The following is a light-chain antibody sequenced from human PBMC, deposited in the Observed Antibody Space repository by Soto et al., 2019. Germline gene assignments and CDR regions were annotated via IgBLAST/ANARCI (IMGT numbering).Light chain of an antibody. V-gene: IGLV2-23*02. CDR3: CSYAGSSTPLI. CDR2: EVS. J-gene: IGLJ1*01. CDR1: SSDVGSYNL. Sequence: QSVLTEPASVSESPGQSITISCTGTSSDVGSYNLVSWYQQYPGKAPKLMIYEVSKRPSGVSNRFSGSKSGNTASLTISGLQAEDEADYYCCSYAGSSTPLIFGTGTKVTVL.